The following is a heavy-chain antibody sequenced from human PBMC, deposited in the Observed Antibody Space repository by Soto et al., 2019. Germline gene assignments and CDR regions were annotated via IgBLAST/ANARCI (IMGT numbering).Heavy chain of an antibody. CDR3: ASTYSASWYWFDP. V-gene: IGHV2-26*04. J-gene: IGHJ5*02. CDR2: IFSNDEK. CDR1: GFSFSNAGLG. Sequence: QVTVKESGPVLVKPTETLTLTCTVSGFSFSNAGLGVSWIRQPPGKALEWLAHIFSNDEKSYSTSLKSRLTISKDPSKSQVVLIRTNMDPVDTATYYCASTYSASWYWFDPWGQGTLVTVSS. D-gene: IGHD6-13*01.